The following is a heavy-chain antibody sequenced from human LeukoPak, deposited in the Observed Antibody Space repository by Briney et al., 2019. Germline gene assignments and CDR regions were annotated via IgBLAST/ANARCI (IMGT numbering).Heavy chain of an antibody. CDR1: GGYISSSSYY. V-gene: IGHV4-39*01. CDR2: IYYSGRT. D-gene: IGHD3-22*01. Sequence: SETLSLTCSVSGGYISSSSYYWGWIRQPPGKGLEWIGDIYYSGRTYYNSSLKSRLTVSIDTSKNQFSLQLASLTAADTGVYYCARRRYDDSTGYLDWGQGTRITVSS. CDR3: ARRRYDDSTGYLD. J-gene: IGHJ1*01.